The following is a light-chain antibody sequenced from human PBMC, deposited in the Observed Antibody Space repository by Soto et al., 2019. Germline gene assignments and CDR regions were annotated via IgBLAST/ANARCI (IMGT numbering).Light chain of an antibody. Sequence: AIPMTQSPSSLSATVGDKVTITCRASQGITDDLSWYQQKPGRATKLLIYAASSSQNGVPPRFSGSGSGTDFILTIPSLQPEDFATYYCQQDHSFPFTFGGGTKVDIK. CDR1: QGITDD. V-gene: IGKV1-6*01. CDR3: QQDHSFPFT. J-gene: IGKJ4*01. CDR2: AAS.